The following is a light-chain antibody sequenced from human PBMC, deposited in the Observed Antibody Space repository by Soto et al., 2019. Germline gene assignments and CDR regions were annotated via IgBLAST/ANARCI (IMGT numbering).Light chain of an antibody. CDR1: QSITTY. Sequence: DIQMTQSPSSLSASVGDRVTVTCRASQSITTYLNWYQQKPGKAPKLLIYAASSLQSGVPSRFSGSGSGTDFTLTITSLQPEDFATYICQQSYGTPWTFGQGTKVEI. CDR2: AAS. V-gene: IGKV1-39*01. J-gene: IGKJ1*01. CDR3: QQSYGTPWT.